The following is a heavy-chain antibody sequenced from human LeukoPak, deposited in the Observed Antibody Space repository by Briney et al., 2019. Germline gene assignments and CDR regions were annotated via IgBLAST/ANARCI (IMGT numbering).Heavy chain of an antibody. Sequence: GGSLRLSCAASGFTFSSYWMHWVRQAPGKGLVWVSRINSDGSSTSYADSVKGRFTISRDNAKNTLYLQMNSLRAEDTAVYYCARDDGYYDSSGTHHAFDIWGQGTMVTVSS. J-gene: IGHJ3*02. CDR2: INSDGSST. CDR1: GFTFSSYW. CDR3: ARDDGYYDSSGTHHAFDI. D-gene: IGHD3-22*01. V-gene: IGHV3-74*01.